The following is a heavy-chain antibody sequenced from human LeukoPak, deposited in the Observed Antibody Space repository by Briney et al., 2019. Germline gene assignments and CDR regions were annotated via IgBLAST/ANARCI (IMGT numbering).Heavy chain of an antibody. J-gene: IGHJ4*02. CDR1: GFTFSTYS. CDR2: ISGSRGTI. Sequence: GGSLRLSCSASGFTFSTYSINWVRQAPGKGLEWVSYISGSRGTIYYADSVKGRFTISRDNAKNSLYLQMNSLRAEDTAVYYCATNEGIDYWGQGTLVTVSS. CDR3: ATNEGIDY. V-gene: IGHV3-48*01. D-gene: IGHD1-1*01.